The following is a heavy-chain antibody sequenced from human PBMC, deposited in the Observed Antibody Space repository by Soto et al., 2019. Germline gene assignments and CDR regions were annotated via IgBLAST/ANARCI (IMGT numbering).Heavy chain of an antibody. D-gene: IGHD2-21*02. V-gene: IGHV1-2*02. J-gene: IGHJ4*02. Sequence: ASVKVSCKASGYTFTGHYMHWVRQAPGQGLEWMGWINPNSGGTNYAQKFQGRVTMTRDTSISTAYMELSRLRSDDTAVYYCARDGLLAYCGGDCYSGYDYWGQGTLVTVSS. CDR1: GYTFTGHY. CDR3: ARDGLLAYCGGDCYSGYDY. CDR2: INPNSGGT.